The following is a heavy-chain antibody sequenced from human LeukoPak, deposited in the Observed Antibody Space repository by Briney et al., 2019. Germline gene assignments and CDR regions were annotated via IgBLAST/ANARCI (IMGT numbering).Heavy chain of an antibody. V-gene: IGHV6-1*01. CDR3: ARGDSPTRLDY. D-gene: IGHD1-26*01. Sequence: SQTLSLTCAISGDSVSSNSAAWSWIRQSPSRGLEWLGRTYYRSKWYNAVSVKSRITINPDTSKNQFSLQLNSVTPEDTAVYYCARGDSPTRLDYWGQGTLVTVSS. CDR2: TYYRSKWY. CDR1: GDSVSSNSAA. J-gene: IGHJ4*02.